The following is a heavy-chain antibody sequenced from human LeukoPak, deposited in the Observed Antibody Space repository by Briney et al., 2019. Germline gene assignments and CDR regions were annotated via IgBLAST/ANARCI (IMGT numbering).Heavy chain of an antibody. CDR3: ARGLSAPTMVRGVNSDWYFDL. CDR1: GFTFSSYA. Sequence: PGGSLRLSCAASGFTFSSYAMSWVRQAPGKGLEWVSAISGSGGSTYYADSVKGRFTISRDNSKNTLYLQMNSLRAEDTAVYYCARGLSAPTMVRGVNSDWYFDLWGRGTLVTVSS. CDR2: ISGSGGST. D-gene: IGHD3-10*01. J-gene: IGHJ2*01. V-gene: IGHV3-23*01.